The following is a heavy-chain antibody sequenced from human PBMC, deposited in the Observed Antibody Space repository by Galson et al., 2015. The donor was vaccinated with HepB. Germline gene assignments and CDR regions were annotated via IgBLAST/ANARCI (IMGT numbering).Heavy chain of an antibody. V-gene: IGHV3-30*04. CDR3: ARDSDERGVEGDDLLGGLDV. Sequence: SLRLSCAASGFTFKTYALHWVRQAPGKGLEWVAAISYHGRNKYYADSVKGRFTISRDNSKKSLYLQINSLRAGDTAVYSCARDSDERGVEGDDLLGGLDVWGQGTTVTVSS. J-gene: IGHJ6*02. CDR2: ISYHGRNK. D-gene: IGHD2-15*01. CDR1: GFTFKTYA.